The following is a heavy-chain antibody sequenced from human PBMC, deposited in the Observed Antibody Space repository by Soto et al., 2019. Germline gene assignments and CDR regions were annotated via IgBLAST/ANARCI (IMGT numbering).Heavy chain of an antibody. D-gene: IGHD5-12*01. CDR1: GFTFSGSG. Sequence: EVQLVESGGGLVQPGGSLKVSCAASGFTFSGSGMHWVRQASGKGLEWIGHIRTKANTYATAYAASVKGRFTFSRDDSRSTAYLLMNSLKTEDTAVYYCATYNVYDSYYFDSWGRGILVTVSS. V-gene: IGHV3-73*01. J-gene: IGHJ4*02. CDR2: IRTKANTYAT. CDR3: ATYNVYDSYYFDS.